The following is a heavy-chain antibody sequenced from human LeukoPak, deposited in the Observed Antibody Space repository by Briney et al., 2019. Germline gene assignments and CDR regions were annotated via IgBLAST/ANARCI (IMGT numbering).Heavy chain of an antibody. CDR3: AKGVWAPRFDS. CDR2: INNSGSI. CDR1: GASFSYDY. J-gene: IGHJ5*01. Sequence: PSETLSLTCAVYGASFSYDYWSWIRQAPGKGLEWIGEINNSGSITYNPSLKSRVTISAEKSKSQFSLRLTSVTAADTAVYYCAKGVWAPRFDSWGQGTLVTVSS. D-gene: IGHD7-27*01. V-gene: IGHV4-34*01.